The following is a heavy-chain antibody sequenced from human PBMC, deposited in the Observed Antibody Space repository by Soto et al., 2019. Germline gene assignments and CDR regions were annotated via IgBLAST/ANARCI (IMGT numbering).Heavy chain of an antibody. D-gene: IGHD3-10*01. V-gene: IGHV4-34*01. J-gene: IGHJ4*02. CDR1: GGSFRGFY. Sequence: SETLSLTCAVYGGSFRGFYWNWIRQPPGKGLEWIGEINHSGSTNYNPSLKSRVTISADTSKNQFSLKLSSVTAADTAIYYCAKNRQFRSYYESAGHYDNWGQGTLVTVSS. CDR2: INHSGST. CDR3: AKNRQFRSYYESAGHYDN.